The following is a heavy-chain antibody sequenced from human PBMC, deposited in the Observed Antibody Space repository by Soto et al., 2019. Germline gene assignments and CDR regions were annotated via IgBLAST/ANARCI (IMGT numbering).Heavy chain of an antibody. CDR1: GYTFTSYG. Sequence: VSVKVSCKASGYTFTSYGISWVRPDPGQGLEWMGWISAYNGNTNYAQKLQGRVTMTTDTSTSTAYMELRSLRSDDTAVYYCARDQFGLHDAFDIWGQGTMVTVSS. D-gene: IGHD3-10*01. J-gene: IGHJ3*02. CDR2: ISAYNGNT. V-gene: IGHV1-18*01. CDR3: ARDQFGLHDAFDI.